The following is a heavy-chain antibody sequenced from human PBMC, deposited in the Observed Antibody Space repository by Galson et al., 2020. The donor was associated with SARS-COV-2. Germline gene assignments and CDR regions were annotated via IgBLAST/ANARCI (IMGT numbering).Heavy chain of an antibody. D-gene: IGHD3-3*01. CDR3: ARGEFLEFYYYGMDV. CDR1: GASIRSGRYH. Sequence: SETLSLTCTVSGASIRSGRYHWSCIRQPAGKGLESTWRIYTSGNTNYNPSLKSRVTISLHTSNNQFSLRLSSVTAAATAVYYCARGEFLEFYYYGMDVWGQGTTVTVSS. V-gene: IGHV4-61*02. CDR2: IYTSGNT. J-gene: IGHJ6*02.